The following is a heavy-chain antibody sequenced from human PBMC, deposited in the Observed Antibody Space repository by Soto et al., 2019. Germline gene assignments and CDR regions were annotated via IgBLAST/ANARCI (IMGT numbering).Heavy chain of an antibody. CDR1: GGSISSGGYY. D-gene: IGHD3-9*01. V-gene: IGHV4-31*03. CDR2: IYYSGST. Sequence: LSLTCTVSGGSISSGGYYWSWIRQHPGKGLEWIGYIYYSGSTYYNPSLKSRVTISVDTSKNQFSLKLSSVTAADTAVYYCARDDYDILTGYSIWGQGTLVTVSS. CDR3: ARDDYDILTGYSI. J-gene: IGHJ4*02.